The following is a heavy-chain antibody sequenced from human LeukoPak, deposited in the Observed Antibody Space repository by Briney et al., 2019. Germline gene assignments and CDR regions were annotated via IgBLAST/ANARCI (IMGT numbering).Heavy chain of an antibody. CDR1: GFTFDDYA. Sequence: GGSLRLSCAASGFTFDDYAMHWVRHAPGKGLEWVSGISWNSGSIGYADSVKGRFTISRDNAKNTLYLQMNSLRAEDTAVYYCARDPPPYCSGGSCLTGTFDYWGQGTLVTVSS. J-gene: IGHJ4*02. CDR2: ISWNSGSI. CDR3: ARDPPPYCSGGSCLTGTFDY. V-gene: IGHV3-9*01. D-gene: IGHD2-15*01.